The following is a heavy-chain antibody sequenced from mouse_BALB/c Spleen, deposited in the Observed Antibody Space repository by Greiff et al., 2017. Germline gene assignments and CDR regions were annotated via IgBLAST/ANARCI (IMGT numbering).Heavy chain of an antibody. V-gene: IGHV3-2*02. CDR2: ISYSGST. Sequence: EVQLLESGPGLVKPSQSLSLTCTVTGYSITSDYAWNWIRQFPGNKLEWMGYISYSGSTSYNPSLKSRISITRDTSKNQFFLQLNSVTTEDTATYYCARDGYVAFAYWGQGTLVTVSA. CDR1: GYSITSDYA. CDR3: ARDGYVAFAY. J-gene: IGHJ3*01. D-gene: IGHD2-2*01.